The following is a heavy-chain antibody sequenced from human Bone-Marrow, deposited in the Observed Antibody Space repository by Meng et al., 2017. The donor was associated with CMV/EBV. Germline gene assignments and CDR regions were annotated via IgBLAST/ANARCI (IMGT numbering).Heavy chain of an antibody. CDR2: IIPIFGTA. D-gene: IGHD2-2*01. CDR1: GGTFSSYA. CDR3: ARQQGDCSSTSCYLYCYYGMDV. V-gene: IGHV1-69*05. Sequence: SVKVSCKASGGTFSSYAISWVRQAPGQGLEWMGGIIPIFGTANYAQKFQGRVTITTDESTSTAYMELSSLRSEDTAVYYCARQQGDCSSTSCYLYCYYGMDVWGQGTTVTVSS. J-gene: IGHJ6*02.